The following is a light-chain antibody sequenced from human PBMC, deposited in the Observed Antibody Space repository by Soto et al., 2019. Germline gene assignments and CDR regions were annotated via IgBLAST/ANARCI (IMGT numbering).Light chain of an antibody. Sequence: EIVLTQSPGALSLSPGERATLSCRASQSVSSNYLAWYQQKPGQAPRLLIYGASTRATGIPDRFSGSGSGTDFTLTISRLEFEDSAVYYCQQYGRSPFTLGPGTKVDIK. CDR1: QSVSSNY. V-gene: IGKV3-20*01. CDR3: QQYGRSPFT. CDR2: GAS. J-gene: IGKJ3*01.